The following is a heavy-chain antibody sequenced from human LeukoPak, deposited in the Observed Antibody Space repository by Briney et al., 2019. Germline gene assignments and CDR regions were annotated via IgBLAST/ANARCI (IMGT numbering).Heavy chain of an antibody. J-gene: IGHJ5*02. V-gene: IGHV3-43*01. CDR2: ISWDGGST. D-gene: IGHD6-19*01. Sequence: PGGSLRLSCAASGFTFDDYTMHWVRHAPGKGLEWVSLISWDGGSTYYADSVKGRFTISRDNSKNSLYLQMNSLRTEDTALYYCAREQWLDEGWFDPWGQGTLVTVSS. CDR1: GFTFDDYT. CDR3: AREQWLDEGWFDP.